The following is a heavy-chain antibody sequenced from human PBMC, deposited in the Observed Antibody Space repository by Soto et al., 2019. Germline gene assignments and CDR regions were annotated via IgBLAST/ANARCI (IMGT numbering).Heavy chain of an antibody. V-gene: IGHV3-49*03. CDR1: GFTFGDYA. Sequence: GGSLRLSCTASGFTFGDYAMSWFRQAPGKGLEWVGFIRSKAYGGTTEYAASVKGRFTISRDDSKSIAYLQMNSLKTEDTAVYYCTRDKATLPHDYGDYDYYYYYMDVWGKGTTVTVSS. CDR2: IRSKAYGGTT. J-gene: IGHJ6*03. CDR3: TRDKATLPHDYGDYDYYYYYMDV. D-gene: IGHD4-17*01.